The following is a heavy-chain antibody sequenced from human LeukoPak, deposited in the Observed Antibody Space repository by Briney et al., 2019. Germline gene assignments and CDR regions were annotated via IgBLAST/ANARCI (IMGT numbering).Heavy chain of an antibody. CDR3: AKDMVRGVFAPLGAFDI. D-gene: IGHD3-10*01. V-gene: IGHV3-9*01. CDR1: GFTFDDYA. Sequence: PGGSLRLSCAASGFTFDDYAMHWVRQASGKGLEWVSGISWNSDRIGYADSVKGRFTISRDNAKSSLYLQMNSLRAEDTALYYCAKDMVRGVFAPLGAFDIWGQGTMVTVSS. J-gene: IGHJ3*02. CDR2: ISWNSDRI.